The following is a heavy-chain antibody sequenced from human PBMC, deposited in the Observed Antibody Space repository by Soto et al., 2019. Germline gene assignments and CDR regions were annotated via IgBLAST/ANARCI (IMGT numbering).Heavy chain of an antibody. CDR3: ARYGRGGTAAAGLDY. J-gene: IGHJ4*02. CDR1: GFTFSSYC. D-gene: IGHD6-13*01. V-gene: IGHV3-74*01. Sequence: EVQLEESGGGLVQPGGSLRLSCAASGFTFSSYCMHWVRQGPGKGLVWVSRINPDGSSTHYADSVKGRFTISRDNPKNTMYLQMNSLRGEDKAVYYCARYGRGGTAAAGLDYWGQGTLVTVSS. CDR2: INPDGSST.